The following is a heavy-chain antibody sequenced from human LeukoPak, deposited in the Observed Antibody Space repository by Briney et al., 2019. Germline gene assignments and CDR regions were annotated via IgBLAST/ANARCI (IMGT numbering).Heavy chain of an antibody. V-gene: IGHV4-38-2*01. D-gene: IGHD6-6*01. CDR3: AISAPSAPIYYYYMDV. CDR1: GYPISSGYY. CDR2: IYHSGST. J-gene: IGHJ6*03. Sequence: SETLSLTCAVSGYPISSGYYWGWTRQPPGKGLEWIGSIYHSGSTYYNPSLKSRVTISVDTSKNQFSLKLSSVTAADTAVYYCAISAPSAPIYYYYMDVWGKGTTVTVSS.